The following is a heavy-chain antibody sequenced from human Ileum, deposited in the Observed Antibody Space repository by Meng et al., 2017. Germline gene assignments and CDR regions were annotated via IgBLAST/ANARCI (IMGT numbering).Heavy chain of an antibody. D-gene: IGHD5-24*01. V-gene: IGHV3-74*02. CDR3: LRLEMA. Sequence: QRGESGRVCGVARGCLRLSCLTSGFAFDDYWIQWFRQVPGKGLMWVSRISSDGTTTDYADSVKGRFTISRDNAKKTLYLQMNSLRVEDTAVYYCLRLEMAWGQGTLVTVSS. CDR2: ISSDGTTT. CDR1: GFAFDDYW. J-gene: IGHJ5*02.